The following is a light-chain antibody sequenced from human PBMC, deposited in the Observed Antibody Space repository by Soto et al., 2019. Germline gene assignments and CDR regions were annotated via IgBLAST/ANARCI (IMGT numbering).Light chain of an antibody. CDR1: SSNIGRNT. J-gene: IGLJ2*01. CDR2: SNN. CDR3: AAWDDSLNGDVV. V-gene: IGLV1-44*01. Sequence: QAVVTQPPSASGTPGQRVTISCSGSSSNIGRNTVNWYQQLPGTAPKLLIYSNNQRPSGVPDRFSGSKSGTSASLAISGLQSEDEADYYCAAWDDSLNGDVVFGGGTQLTVL.